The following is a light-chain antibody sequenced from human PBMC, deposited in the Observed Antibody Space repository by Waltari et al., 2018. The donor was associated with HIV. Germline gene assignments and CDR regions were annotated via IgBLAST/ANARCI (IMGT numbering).Light chain of an antibody. CDR3: QQYDNWSRT. CDR1: QNVGNN. J-gene: IGKJ1*01. Sequence: EVVVTQTLAALSVFPGKAGTLSCTTSQNVGNNVAWYQKKPGQAPRLLIYGASTRATGVPGKFGGSGSGTEFNFTIASLQAEDSAVYYCQQYDNWSRTFGPGTTVEI. CDR2: GAS. V-gene: IGKV3-15*01.